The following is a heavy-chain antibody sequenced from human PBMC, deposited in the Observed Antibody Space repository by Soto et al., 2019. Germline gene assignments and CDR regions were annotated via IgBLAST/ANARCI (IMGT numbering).Heavy chain of an antibody. D-gene: IGHD3-22*01. V-gene: IGHV4-39*01. CDR1: GVSIDSSKYY. J-gene: IGHJ4*02. CDR3: ARHFVAVVIKGWGY. Sequence: SETLSLTCTVSGVSIDSSKYYWDWIRQPPGKGLEWIGTIYYNGNAYYNPSLKSRVTMSVDTSKNQFSLKLISVTAADTAVYYCARHFVAVVIKGWGYWGQGTLVTVSS. CDR2: IYYNGNA.